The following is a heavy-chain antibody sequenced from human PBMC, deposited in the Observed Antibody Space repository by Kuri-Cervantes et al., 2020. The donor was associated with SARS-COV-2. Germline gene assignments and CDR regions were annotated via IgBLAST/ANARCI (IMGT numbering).Heavy chain of an antibody. Sequence: ASVKVSCKASGYTFTSYGISRVRQAPGQGLEWMGWISAYNGNTNYAQKFQGRVTITTDESTSTAYMELSSLRSEDTAVYYCAREVGYCSSTSCYPFDYWGQGTLVTVSS. CDR3: AREVGYCSSTSCYPFDY. CDR2: ISAYNGNT. V-gene: IGHV1-18*01. CDR1: GYTFTSYG. J-gene: IGHJ4*02. D-gene: IGHD2-2*01.